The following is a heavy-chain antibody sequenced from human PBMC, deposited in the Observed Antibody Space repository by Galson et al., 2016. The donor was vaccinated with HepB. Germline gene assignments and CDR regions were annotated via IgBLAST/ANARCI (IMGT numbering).Heavy chain of an antibody. V-gene: IGHV3-49*03. D-gene: IGHD3-10*01. CDR2: TKSEAYGGTT. CDR1: GFIFGDYA. CDR3: SRGYGSATRY. J-gene: IGHJ4*02. Sequence: SLRLSCAASGFIFGDYAMSWFRQAPGKGLEWVGFTKSEAYGGTTEYAASVKGRFTISRDDSKSIAYLQMNSLKIEDTAVYYCSRGYGSATRYWGQGTLVTVSS.